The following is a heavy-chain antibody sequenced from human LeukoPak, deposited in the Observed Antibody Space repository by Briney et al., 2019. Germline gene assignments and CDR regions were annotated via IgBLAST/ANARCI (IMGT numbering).Heavy chain of an antibody. D-gene: IGHD5-18*01. Sequence: GGSLRLSCVASGLSFTSYTMNWVRQAPGKGLEWVANIKNDGTVKNYVDSVKGRFTISRDNAKNSLYLQMNSLRAEDTGVYYCAKDSYSKGDYWGQGVLVTVSS. CDR3: AKDSYSKGDY. CDR1: GLSFTSYT. CDR2: IKNDGTVK. J-gene: IGHJ4*02. V-gene: IGHV3-7*01.